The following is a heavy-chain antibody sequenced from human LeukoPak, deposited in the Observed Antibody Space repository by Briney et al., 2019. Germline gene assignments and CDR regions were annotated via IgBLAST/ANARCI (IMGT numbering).Heavy chain of an antibody. CDR3: ARWSYYMDV. J-gene: IGHJ6*03. V-gene: IGHV4-30-2*01. Sequence: ASETLSLTCTVSGGSISSGGYYWSWIRQPPGKGLEWIGYIYHSGSTYYNPSLKSRVTISVDRSKNQFSLKLSSVTAADTAVYYCARWSYYMDVWGKGTTVTVSS. CDR2: IYHSGST. CDR1: GGSISSGGYY.